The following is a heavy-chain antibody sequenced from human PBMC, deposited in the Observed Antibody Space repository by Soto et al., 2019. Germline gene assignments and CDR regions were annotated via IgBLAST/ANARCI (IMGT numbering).Heavy chain of an antibody. J-gene: IGHJ5*02. CDR3: ARAPPLLRFLEWGPHWFDP. Sequence: SETLSLTCTVSGVSISFYYWSWIRQPPGKGLEWIAYIDSSGSTKYNPSLKSRVTISLDTSRNQLSLKLNSVTAADTAVYYCARAPPLLRFLEWGPHWFDPWGQGTLVT. D-gene: IGHD3-3*01. CDR2: IDSSGST. V-gene: IGHV4-59*01. CDR1: GVSISFYY.